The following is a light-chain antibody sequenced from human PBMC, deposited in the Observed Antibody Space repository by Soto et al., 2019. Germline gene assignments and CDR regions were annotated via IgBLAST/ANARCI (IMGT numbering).Light chain of an antibody. CDR3: ATWDISLSVVV. CDR2: DND. V-gene: IGLV1-51*01. J-gene: IGLJ2*01. CDR1: DSNIGYSY. Sequence: QPVLTQPPSVSAAPGQKVTISCSGSDSNIGYSYVSWYQHLPGTAPKLLVYDNDKRPSGIPDRFSGSKSGTSASLGIIGLQTGDEGDYYCATWDISLSVVVFGGGTKLTVL.